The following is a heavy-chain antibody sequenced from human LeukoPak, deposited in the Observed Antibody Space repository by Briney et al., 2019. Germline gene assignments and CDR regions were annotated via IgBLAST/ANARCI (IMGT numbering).Heavy chain of an antibody. D-gene: IGHD5-24*01. CDR2: IYYNLSP. J-gene: IGHJ1*01. Sequence: SETLSLTCIVSGGTIDTRHCYWTWIRQPPGKGLEWFGSIYYNLSPSYNPSLWSRGTISADTSKIQFSLRLTSVTAADTAMYYCAKGGDAYKVGNYWGPGTMVTVSS. V-gene: IGHV4-39*07. CDR1: GGTIDTRHCY. CDR3: AKGGDAYKVGNY.